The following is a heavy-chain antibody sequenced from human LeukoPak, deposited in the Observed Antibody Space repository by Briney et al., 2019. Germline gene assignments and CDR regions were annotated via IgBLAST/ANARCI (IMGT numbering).Heavy chain of an antibody. V-gene: IGHV3-30*02. D-gene: IGHD1-26*01. CDR3: AKEVGVTTRGSFAY. CDR2: IRYDGSNQ. CDR1: GFTFSNHG. J-gene: IGHJ4*02. Sequence: PGGSLRLSCAASGFTFSNHGMLWVRQAPGKGLEWVAFIRYDGSNQYYADSVKGRFTISGDSSKNTLYLQMNSLRDEDTAVYYCAKEVGVTTRGSFAYWGQGTLVTVSS.